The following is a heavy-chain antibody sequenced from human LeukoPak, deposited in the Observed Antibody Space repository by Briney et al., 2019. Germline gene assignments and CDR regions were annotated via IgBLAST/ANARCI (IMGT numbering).Heavy chain of an antibody. Sequence: SETLSLTCTVSGVSISSYYLSWIRQPPGKGLEYIGYIYYSGSTNYNPSLKSRVTISVDTSKNQFSLKLSSVTAADRAVYYCARGVSDWDWYFDLWGRGTLVTVSS. J-gene: IGHJ2*01. V-gene: IGHV4-59*01. CDR3: ARGVSDWDWYFDL. CDR2: IYYSGST. D-gene: IGHD3-9*01. CDR1: GVSISSYY.